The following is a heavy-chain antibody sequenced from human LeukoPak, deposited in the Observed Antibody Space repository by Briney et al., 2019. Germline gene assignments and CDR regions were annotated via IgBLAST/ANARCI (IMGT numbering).Heavy chain of an antibody. CDR3: ARQCYDILTGYYPNWFDP. CDR2: INHSGST. D-gene: IGHD3-9*01. J-gene: IGHJ5*02. CDR1: GGSISSYY. Sequence: PSETLSLTCTVSGGSISSYYWSWIRQPPGKGLEWIGEINHSGSTNYNPSLKSRVTISVDTSKNQFSLKLSSVTAADTAVYYCARQCYDILTGYYPNWFDPWGQGTLVTVSS. V-gene: IGHV4-34*01.